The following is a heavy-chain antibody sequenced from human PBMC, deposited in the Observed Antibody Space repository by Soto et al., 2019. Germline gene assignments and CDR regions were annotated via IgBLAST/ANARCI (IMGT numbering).Heavy chain of an antibody. Sequence: QVQLVESGGGVVQPGRSLRLSCAASGFTFSSYGMHWVRQAPGKGLEWVAVISYDGSNKYYADSVKGRFTISRDNSKNTLYLQMNSLRAEDTAVYYCAKDLGATLYYLGQGTLGIVSS. V-gene: IGHV3-30*18. D-gene: IGHD1-26*01. CDR2: ISYDGSNK. CDR3: AKDLGATLYY. CDR1: GFTFSSYG. J-gene: IGHJ4*02.